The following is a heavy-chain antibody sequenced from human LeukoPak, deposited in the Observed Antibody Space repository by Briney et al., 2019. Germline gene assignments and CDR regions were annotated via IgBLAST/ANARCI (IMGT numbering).Heavy chain of an antibody. CDR2: ISSDGSST. V-gene: IGHV3-74*03. CDR1: GFTFRNHW. J-gene: IGHJ4*02. CDR3: ARDQRVTGRPDIDY. D-gene: IGHD6-6*01. Sequence: GGSLRLSCAASGFTFRNHWMHWVRQTPGKGLVWVSRISSDGSSTTYADSVKGRFTISRDNAKNTLYLRMNNLRAEDTAMYYCARDQRVTGRPDIDYWGQGTLVIVSS.